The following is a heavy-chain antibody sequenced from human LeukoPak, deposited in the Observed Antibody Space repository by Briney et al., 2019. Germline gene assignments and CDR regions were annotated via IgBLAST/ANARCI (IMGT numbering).Heavy chain of an antibody. D-gene: IGHD3-3*01. CDR1: GFTFSSYG. J-gene: IGHJ5*02. V-gene: IGHV3-30*02. CDR3: AKDPYHTIFGVVIGTFDP. Sequence: GGSLRLSCAASGFTFSSYGMHWVRQAPGKGLEWVAFIRYDGSNKYYADSVKGRFTISRDNSRNTLYLQMNSLRAEDTAVYYCAKDPYHTIFGVVIGTFDPWGQGTLVTVSS. CDR2: IRYDGSNK.